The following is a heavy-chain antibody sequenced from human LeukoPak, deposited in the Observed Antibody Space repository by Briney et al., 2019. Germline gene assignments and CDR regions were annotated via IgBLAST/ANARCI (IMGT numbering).Heavy chain of an antibody. J-gene: IGHJ4*02. CDR3: TAVYYDILTGYSDDY. CDR1: GFTFSGSA. D-gene: IGHD3-9*01. V-gene: IGHV3-73*01. Sequence: GGSLRLSCAASGFTFSGSAMHWVRQASGKGLEWVGRIRSKANSYATAYAASVKGSFTISRHDSKNTAYLQMNSLKTEDTAVYYCTAVYYDILTGYSDDYWGQGTLVTVSS. CDR2: IRSKANSYAT.